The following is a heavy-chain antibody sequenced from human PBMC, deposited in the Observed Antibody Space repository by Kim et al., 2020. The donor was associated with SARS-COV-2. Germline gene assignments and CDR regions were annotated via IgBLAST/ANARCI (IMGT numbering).Heavy chain of an antibody. CDR2: IYYSGST. CDR3: ARGGILTGYYLYNQWEFDY. V-gene: IGHV4-59*13. D-gene: IGHD3-9*01. CDR1: GGSISSYY. Sequence: SETLSLTCTVSGGSISSYYWSWIRQPPGKGLEWIGYIYYSGSTNYNPSLKSRVTISVDTSKNQFSLKLSSVTAADTAVYYCARGGILTGYYLYNQWEFDYWGQGTLVTVSS. J-gene: IGHJ4*02.